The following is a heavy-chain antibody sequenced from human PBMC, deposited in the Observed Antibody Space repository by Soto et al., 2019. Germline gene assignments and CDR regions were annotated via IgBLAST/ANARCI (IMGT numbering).Heavy chain of an antibody. CDR3: ARTMYRGLDY. Sequence: QVQLVQSAAEVKKPGSSMKVSCKASGGTFSTYPITWVRQAPGQGFEWMGRIIPTLGVANYAQKFQGRVTITADKFTSTAYMELNSLRSEDTAIYYCARTMYRGLDYWGQGTLVTVSS. J-gene: IGHJ4*02. CDR2: IIPTLGVA. D-gene: IGHD2-2*01. V-gene: IGHV1-69*02. CDR1: GGTFSTYP.